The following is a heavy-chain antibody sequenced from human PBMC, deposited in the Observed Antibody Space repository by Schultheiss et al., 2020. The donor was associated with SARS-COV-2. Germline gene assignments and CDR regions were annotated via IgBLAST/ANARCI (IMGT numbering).Heavy chain of an antibody. V-gene: IGHV4-4*02. CDR1: GDSISSDNW. J-gene: IGHJ5*02. CDR3: ARDLVVIGDRWFDP. D-gene: IGHD2-21*01. CDR2: IFHSGNT. Sequence: SETLSLTCAVSGDSISSDNWWSWVRQPPGKGLQWIGEIFHSGNTNYNPSLRSRVTMTMDKSQNQFSLKLRSVTAADTAMYYCARDLVVIGDRWFDPWGQGTLVTVSS.